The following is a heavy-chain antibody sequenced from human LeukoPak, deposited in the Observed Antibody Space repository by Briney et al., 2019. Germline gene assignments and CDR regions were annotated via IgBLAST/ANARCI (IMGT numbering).Heavy chain of an antibody. CDR3: ARLRYYGMDV. CDR2: TSSSSSTI. J-gene: IGHJ6*02. V-gene: IGHV3-48*04. CDR1: GLTFSGYD. Sequence: GGSLRLSCAASGLTFSGYDMSWVRQAPGKGLEWVSYTSSSSSTIYYADSVKSRFTISRDNAKNSLYLQMNSLRAEDTAVYYCARLRYYGMDVWGQGTTVTVSS.